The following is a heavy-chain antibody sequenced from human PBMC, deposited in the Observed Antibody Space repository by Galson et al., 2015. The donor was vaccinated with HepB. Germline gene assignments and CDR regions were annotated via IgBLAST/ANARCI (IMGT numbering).Heavy chain of an antibody. D-gene: IGHD2-15*01. V-gene: IGHV4-59*01. CDR1: GGSISSYY. J-gene: IGHJ4*02. CDR2: IYYSGST. Sequence: SETLSLTCTVSGGSISSYYWSWIRQPPGKGLEWIGYIYYSGSTNYNPSLKSRVTISVDTSKNQFSLKLSSVTAADTAVYYCARETGGGSLVYWGQGTLVTVPS. CDR3: ARETGGGSLVY.